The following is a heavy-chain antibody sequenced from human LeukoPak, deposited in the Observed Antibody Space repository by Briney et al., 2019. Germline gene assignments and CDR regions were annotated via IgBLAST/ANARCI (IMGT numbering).Heavy chain of an antibody. J-gene: IGHJ4*02. CDR2: INAGNGNT. CDR3: ARGLLWFGELSTLGY. V-gene: IGHV1-3*01. CDR1: GYTFTNFA. Sequence: ASVKVSCKTSGYTFTNFAIHWVRQAPGQRLEWMGWINAGNGNTKYSQNPQGRVTIAGDTSASTAYMELTSLRSEDTAVYYCARGLLWFGELSTLGYWGQGTLVTVSS. D-gene: IGHD3-10*01.